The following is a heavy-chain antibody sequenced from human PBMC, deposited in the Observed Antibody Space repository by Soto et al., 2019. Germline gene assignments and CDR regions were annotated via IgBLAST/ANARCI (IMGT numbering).Heavy chain of an antibody. CDR3: AAWAEGATEVH. D-gene: IGHD2-15*01. CDR2: ICYDGSKT. J-gene: IGHJ4*02. Sequence: GGSLRLSCETSGFSFSVYGMRWVRQAPGKGLEWVAVICYDGSKTFYAASVEGRFTISRDNSKAILYLQMNSLRAEDTAVYYCAAWAEGATEVHWGQGTLVTVSS. V-gene: IGHV3-33*01. CDR1: GFSFSVYG.